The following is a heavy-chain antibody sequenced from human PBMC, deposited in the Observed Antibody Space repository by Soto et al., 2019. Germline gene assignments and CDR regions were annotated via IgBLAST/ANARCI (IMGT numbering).Heavy chain of an antibody. CDR2: IYYSGGT. CDR1: GGSISSGDYY. D-gene: IGHD3-10*01. J-gene: IGHJ4*02. CDR3: ARHPQVPYFQQGLDY. V-gene: IGHV4-30-4*01. Sequence: PSETLSLTCTVSGGSISSGDYYWSWIRQPPGKGLEWIGYIYYSGGTYYNPSLRSRVTISVDTSKNQFSLKLSSVTAADTAVYYCARHPQVPYFQQGLDYLGQHTLVTVSS.